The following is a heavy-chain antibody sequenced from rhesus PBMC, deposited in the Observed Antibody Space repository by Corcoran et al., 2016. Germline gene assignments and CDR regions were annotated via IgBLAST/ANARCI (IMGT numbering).Heavy chain of an antibody. CDR3: AERGGAGRIYNRFDV. D-gene: IGHD6-37*01. J-gene: IGHJ5-1*01. V-gene: IGHV4-143*01. CDR2: FSSNNSSP. Sequence: QVQLQESGPGLVKPSETLSPTCPASGVPISGYYYCSWFPPPPWRGREWIWGFSSNNSSPTYSPYLQGRVNLSKNTAKDQFSLKLYSVTAAGTAVYYCAERGGAGRIYNRFDVWGPGVLVTVSS. CDR1: GVPISGYYY.